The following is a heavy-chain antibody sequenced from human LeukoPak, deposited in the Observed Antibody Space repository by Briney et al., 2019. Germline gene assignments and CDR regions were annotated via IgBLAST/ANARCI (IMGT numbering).Heavy chain of an antibody. D-gene: IGHD6-19*01. Sequence: GGSLRLSCAASGFTVSSNYMSWVRQAPGKGLEWVSVIYSGGSTYYADSVKGRFTISRDNSKSTLYLQMNGLRAEDTAVYYCARAVEYSSGWFPFDYWGQGTLVTVSS. V-gene: IGHV3-66*01. CDR3: ARAVEYSSGWFPFDY. J-gene: IGHJ4*02. CDR2: IYSGGST. CDR1: GFTVSSNY.